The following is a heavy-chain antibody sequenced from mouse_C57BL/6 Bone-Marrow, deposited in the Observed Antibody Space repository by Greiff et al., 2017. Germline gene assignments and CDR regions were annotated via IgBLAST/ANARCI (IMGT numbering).Heavy chain of an antibody. CDR3: ARSPRGLLYYFDY. D-gene: IGHD3-1*01. Sequence: QVQLQQPGAELVKPGASVKLSCKASGYTFTSYWMQWVKQRPGQGLEWIGELDPSASYTNYNQKFKGKATLTVDTSSSTAYMQLSSLTSEDSAVYYCARSPRGLLYYFDYWGQGTTLTVSS. J-gene: IGHJ2*01. CDR1: GYTFTSYW. CDR2: LDPSASYT. V-gene: IGHV1-50*01.